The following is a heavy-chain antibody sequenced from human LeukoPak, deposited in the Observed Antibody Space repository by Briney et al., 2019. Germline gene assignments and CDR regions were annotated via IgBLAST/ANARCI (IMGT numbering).Heavy chain of an antibody. CDR1: GFTFSSYS. D-gene: IGHD1-26*01. Sequence: GGSLRLSCAASGFTFSSYSMNWVRQAPGKGLEWVSSISSSSSYIYYADSVKGRSTISRDNSKNTLYLQMNSLRAEDTAVYYCARALGSYSDYWGQGTLVSVSS. CDR3: ARALGSYSDY. CDR2: ISSSSSYI. J-gene: IGHJ4*02. V-gene: IGHV3-21*01.